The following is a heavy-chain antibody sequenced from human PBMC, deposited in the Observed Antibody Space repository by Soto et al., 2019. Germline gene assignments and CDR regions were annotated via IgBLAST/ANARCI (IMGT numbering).Heavy chain of an antibody. D-gene: IGHD5-18*01. CDR3: RRGGPCGYSYQYFHH. V-gene: IGHV3-43*01. CDR2: ISWDGGST. Sequence: PGGSLRLSCVASGFTFDDYTMHWVRQAPGKGLEWVSLISWDGGSTFYEGSVKRRVTMSRDKSKNSLYPQINGLRIEYSGLYVCRRGGPCGYSYQYFHHWGQGTLVTVSS. J-gene: IGHJ1*01. CDR1: GFTFDDYT.